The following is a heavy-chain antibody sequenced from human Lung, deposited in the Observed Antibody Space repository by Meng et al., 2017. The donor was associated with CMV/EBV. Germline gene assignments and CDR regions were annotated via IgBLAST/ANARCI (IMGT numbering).Heavy chain of an antibody. D-gene: IGHD2-2*01. V-gene: IGHV1-69*05. J-gene: IGHJ4*02. CDR3: ARGKDIVVVPAAYTFDY. CDR2: IIPIFGTA. Sequence: SVXVSXXASGGTFSSYAISWVRQAPGQGLEWMGGIIPIFGTANYAQKFQGRVTITTDESTSTAYMELSSLRSEDTAVYYCARGKDIVVVPAAYTFDYWGQGALVTVSS. CDR1: GGTFSSYA.